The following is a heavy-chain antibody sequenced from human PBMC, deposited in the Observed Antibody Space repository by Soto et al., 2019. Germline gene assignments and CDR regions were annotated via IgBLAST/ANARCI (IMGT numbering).Heavy chain of an antibody. CDR1: GFTFSDYA. CDR2: VSHDGRNT. V-gene: IGHV3-30*03. J-gene: IGHJ4*02. CDR3: ARGGRQWLGTSDCTY. D-gene: IGHD6-19*01. Sequence: VQLVESGGGVVQPGRSLRLSCAASGFTFSDYAMHWVRQAPGKGLEWVAVVSHDGRNTHYADSVKGRFTISRDSSKNTVSLERTSLRAEDTAVYYCARGGRQWLGTSDCTYWGQGALVTGSS.